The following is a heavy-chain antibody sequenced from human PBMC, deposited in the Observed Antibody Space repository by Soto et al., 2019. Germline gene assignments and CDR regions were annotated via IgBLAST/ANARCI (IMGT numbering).Heavy chain of an antibody. CDR1: GYTFISYP. CDR2: INAGNGKT. D-gene: IGHD2-15*01. V-gene: IGHV1-3*01. J-gene: IGHJ4*02. CDR3: ARVKMRWTIDY. Sequence: SVKVSGKASGYTFISYPIYSVRQAPGQRLEWMGWINAGNGKTKYSQKFQGRVTITRETSASTAYMELSSLRSEDTDVYYCARVKMRWTIDYWGQGTLVPVS.